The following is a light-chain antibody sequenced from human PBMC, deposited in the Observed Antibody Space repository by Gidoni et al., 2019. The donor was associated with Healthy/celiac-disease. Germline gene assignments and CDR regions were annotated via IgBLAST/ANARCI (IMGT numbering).Light chain of an antibody. J-gene: IGLJ2*01. Sequence: QSVLTQPPSVSAAPGQKVTISCSGSSSNIGNNYVSWYQQLPGTAPKLLIYENNKRPSGFPDRFSGSKSGTSATLGITGLQTGDEADYYCGTWDSSLSAHVVFGGGTKLTVL. CDR1: SSNIGNNY. CDR3: GTWDSSLSAHVV. CDR2: ENN. V-gene: IGLV1-51*02.